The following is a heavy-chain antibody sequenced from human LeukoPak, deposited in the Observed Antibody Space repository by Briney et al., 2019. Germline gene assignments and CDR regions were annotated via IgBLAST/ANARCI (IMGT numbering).Heavy chain of an antibody. J-gene: IGHJ3*02. Sequence: PGGSLRLSCAASGFTFSSYAMSWVRQAPGKGLEWVSAISGSGGSTYYADSVKGRFTISRDNSKNTLYLQMNSLRAEDTAVYYCAKDLSELPSGLDAFDIWGQGTMVTVSS. CDR3: AKDLSELPSGLDAFDI. CDR2: ISGSGGST. CDR1: GFTFSSYA. V-gene: IGHV3-23*01. D-gene: IGHD3-22*01.